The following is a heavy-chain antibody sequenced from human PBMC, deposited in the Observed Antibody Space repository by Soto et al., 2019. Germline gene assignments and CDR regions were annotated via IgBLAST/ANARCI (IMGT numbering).Heavy chain of an antibody. CDR1: GITVSNNY. CDR3: ARLSNTPEAFDL. V-gene: IGHV3-66*04. J-gene: IGHJ3*01. CDR2: TYSGGST. Sequence: EVQLVESGGGLVQPGGSLRLSCAPSGITVSNNYMNWVRQAPGKGLEWVSVTYSGGSTYYADSVKGRFTISRDNSKNTLYLQMNSLRAEDTAVYYCARLSNTPEAFDLWGQGTMVIVSS. D-gene: IGHD2-15*01.